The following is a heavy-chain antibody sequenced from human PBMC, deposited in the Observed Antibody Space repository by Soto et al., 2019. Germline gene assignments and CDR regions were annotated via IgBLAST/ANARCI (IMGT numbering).Heavy chain of an antibody. CDR1: GYTFTGYY. CDR2: INPNSGGT. Sequence: QVQLVQSGAEVKKPGASVKVSCKASGYTFTGYYMHWVRQAPGQGLEWMGWINPNSGGTNYAQKFQGWVTLTRDTSISTAYMELSRLRSDDTAVYYCARAGFKSYYYDPHSALDVWGQGTTVTVSS. V-gene: IGHV1-2*04. J-gene: IGHJ6*02. D-gene: IGHD3-22*01. CDR3: ARAGFKSYYYDPHSALDV.